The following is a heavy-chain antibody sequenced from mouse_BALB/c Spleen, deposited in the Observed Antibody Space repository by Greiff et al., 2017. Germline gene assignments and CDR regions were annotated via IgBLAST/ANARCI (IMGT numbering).Heavy chain of an antibody. CDR2: ISYSGST. J-gene: IGHJ2*01. Sequence: EVKLMESGPGLVKPSQSLSLTCTVTGYSITSDYAWNWIRQFPGNKLEWMGYISYSGSTSYNPSLKSRISITRDTSKNQFFLQLNSVTTEDTATYYCAREGDYYGSSYNFDDWGQGTTLTVSS. CDR3: AREGDYYGSSYNFDD. V-gene: IGHV3-2*02. CDR1: GYSITSDYA. D-gene: IGHD1-1*01.